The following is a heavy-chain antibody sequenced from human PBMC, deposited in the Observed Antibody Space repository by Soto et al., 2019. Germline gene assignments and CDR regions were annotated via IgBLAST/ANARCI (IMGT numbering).Heavy chain of an antibody. J-gene: IGHJ6*02. Sequence: SETLSLTCTVSSGSISNYYWTWIRQPPGKGLEWIGYVSYSGNINYSPSLKSRVTISVDTSKKQVSLNLNSVTAADSAVYYCARGIRMNGYYCLDVWGQGTTVTVSS. CDR2: VSYSGNI. D-gene: IGHD3-9*01. V-gene: IGHV4-59*01. CDR3: ARGIRMNGYYCLDV. CDR1: SGSISNYY.